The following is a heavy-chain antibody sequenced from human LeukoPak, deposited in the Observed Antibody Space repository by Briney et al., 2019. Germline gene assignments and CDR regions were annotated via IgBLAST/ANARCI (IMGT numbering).Heavy chain of an antibody. Sequence: QTGGSLRLSCAAPGFIFNNYAMSWVRQAPGKGLEWVSDITTSGTSTYYADSVKGRFTISRDNSKNTLYLQLNSLRAEDMAVYYCAKDSSSNWYDYWGQGTLVTVSS. CDR1: GFIFNNYA. V-gene: IGHV3-23*01. J-gene: IGHJ5*01. CDR3: AKDSSSNWYDY. D-gene: IGHD6-13*01. CDR2: ITTSGTST.